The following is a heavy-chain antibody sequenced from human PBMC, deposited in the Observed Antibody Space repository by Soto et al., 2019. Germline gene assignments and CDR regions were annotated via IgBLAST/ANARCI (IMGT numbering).Heavy chain of an antibody. J-gene: IGHJ3*02. CDR2: INPNSGGT. D-gene: IGHD3-9*01. CDR1: GYSFAGRY. V-gene: IGHV1-2*02. CDR3: ARDSHYDILTGYSRNAFDM. Sequence: GASVKVSCKTSGYSFAGRYLHWVRQAPGQGLDWMGWINPNSGGTIYAQRFQGRVTMTRDTSISTAYMVLTSLRSDDTAVYYCARDSHYDILTGYSRNAFDMWGRGTVVTVSS.